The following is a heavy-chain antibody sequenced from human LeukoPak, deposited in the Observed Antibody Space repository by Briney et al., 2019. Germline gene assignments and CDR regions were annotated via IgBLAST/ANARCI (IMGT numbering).Heavy chain of an antibody. D-gene: IGHD6-6*01. CDR2: IDYTTTHI. V-gene: IGHV3-21*01. CDR1: GFTFTSYS. CDR3: ARDPGAAHPIDY. Sequence: KPGESLSLSCAASGFTFTSYSMNWVRQAPGEGVEGVSSIDYTTTHIYYADTVKGRFTISRDNAKNSLYLQVNSLRAEDTAVYYCARDPGAAHPIDYWGQGTLVTVSS. J-gene: IGHJ4*02.